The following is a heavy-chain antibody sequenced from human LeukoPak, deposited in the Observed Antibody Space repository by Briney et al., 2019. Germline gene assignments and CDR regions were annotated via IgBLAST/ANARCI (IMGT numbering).Heavy chain of an antibody. CDR1: RGSFSGYY. CDR2: INHSGST. CDR3: ARLGYCSSASCGPLDY. Sequence: SETLSLTCAVHRGSFSGYYWSWIRQPPGKGLEWIGEINHSGSTYYNPSLKSRVTISVDTSKNHFSLKLNSVTAADTALYYCARLGYCSSASCGPLDYWGQGTLVTVSS. V-gene: IGHV4-34*01. J-gene: IGHJ4*02. D-gene: IGHD2-2*01.